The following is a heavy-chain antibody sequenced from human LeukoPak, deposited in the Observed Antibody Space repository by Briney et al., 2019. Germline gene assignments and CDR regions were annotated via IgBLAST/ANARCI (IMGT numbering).Heavy chain of an antibody. CDR1: GFSFSDYY. Sequence: GGSLRLSCAATGFSFSDYYMSWIRQVPGKGLEWLSFINSSGRLKHYADSVKGRFTISRDNAKNSLYLQMNSLRAEDTAVYYCARDPFDCSSTSCLFDYWGQGTLVTVSS. V-gene: IGHV3-11*04. J-gene: IGHJ4*02. CDR2: INSSGRLK. CDR3: ARDPFDCSSTSCLFDY. D-gene: IGHD2-2*01.